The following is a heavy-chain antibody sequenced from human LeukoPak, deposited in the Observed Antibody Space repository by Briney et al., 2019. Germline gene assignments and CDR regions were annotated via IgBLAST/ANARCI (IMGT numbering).Heavy chain of an antibody. D-gene: IGHD2-21*02. CDR1: GFTFSSYW. Sequence: GGSLRLSCAASGFTFSSYWMHWVRQAPGKGLVWVSRIDSDGSTTNYADSVKGLFTISRDNAKNTLYLQMNSLRAEEMAVYYCAREAYCGGDCYYFDYWGQGTLVTVSS. CDR3: AREAYCGGDCYYFDY. J-gene: IGHJ4*02. V-gene: IGHV3-74*01. CDR2: IDSDGSTT.